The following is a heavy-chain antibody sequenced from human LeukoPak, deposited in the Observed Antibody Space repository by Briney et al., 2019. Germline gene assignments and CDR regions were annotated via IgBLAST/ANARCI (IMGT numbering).Heavy chain of an antibody. CDR3: ARDPPMNHGSFDY. CDR2: ISSSSSTI. J-gene: IGHJ4*02. D-gene: IGHD3-22*01. CDR1: GFTFRSYS. Sequence: GGSLRLSRAASGFTFRSYSMYCVRQAPGKGLEWVSYISSSSSTIYYADSVKGRFTISRDNAKNSLYLQMNSLRDEDTAVYYFARDPPMNHGSFDYWGAGNLVTVSS. V-gene: IGHV3-48*02.